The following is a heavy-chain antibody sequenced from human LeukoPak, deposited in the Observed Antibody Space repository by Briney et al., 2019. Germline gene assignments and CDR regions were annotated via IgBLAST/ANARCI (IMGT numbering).Heavy chain of an antibody. D-gene: IGHD3-10*01. CDR1: GFTFSSTW. V-gene: IGHV3-21*01. CDR2: ITSSSSYI. Sequence: PGGSLRLSCAASGFTFSSTWMNWVRQAPGKGLEWVSSITSSSSYIYYADSVKGRFTISRDNAKNSLYLQMNSLRAEDTAVYYCARDGYHYYGSGTYFGYYYMDVWGKGTTVTISS. CDR3: ARDGYHYYGSGTYFGYYYMDV. J-gene: IGHJ6*03.